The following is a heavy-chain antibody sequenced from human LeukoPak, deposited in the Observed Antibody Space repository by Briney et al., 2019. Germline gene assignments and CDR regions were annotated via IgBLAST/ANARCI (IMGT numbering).Heavy chain of an antibody. CDR2: INHSGST. CDR1: GGSFSGYY. V-gene: IGHV4-34*01. D-gene: IGHD2-21*02. CDR3: ASLAYCGGDCYPLPDY. J-gene: IGHJ4*02. Sequence: PSETLSLTCAVYGGSFSGYYWSWIRQPPGKGLEWIGEINHSGSTNYNPSLKSRVTISVDTSKNQFSLKLSSVTAADTAVYYCASLAYCGGDCYPLPDYWGQAILITVSS.